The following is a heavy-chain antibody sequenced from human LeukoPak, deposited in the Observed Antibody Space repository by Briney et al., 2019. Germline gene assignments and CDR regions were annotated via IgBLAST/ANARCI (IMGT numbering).Heavy chain of an antibody. V-gene: IGHV4-34*01. CDR3: LRGRGERSHYFYYYMDV. J-gene: IGHJ6*03. Sequence: SETLSLTCAVYGGSLSGYYWSWIRQSPGKGLEWIGEVNDSGSTNFNPSLKTRVTMSVDTSKNQLSLNLRSVSAAGATVYYCLRGRGERSHYFYYYMDVWGEGTTVTVSS. D-gene: IGHD3-16*01. CDR1: GGSLSGYY. CDR2: VNDSGST.